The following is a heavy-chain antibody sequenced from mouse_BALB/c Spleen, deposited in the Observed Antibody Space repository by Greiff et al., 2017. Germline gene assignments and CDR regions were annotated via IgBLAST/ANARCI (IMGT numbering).Heavy chain of an antibody. CDR3: ARGRGDYEGLAY. V-gene: IGHV5-6-5*01. CDR1: GFTFSSYA. J-gene: IGHJ3*01. Sequence: EVKLMESGGGLVKPGGSLKLSCAASGFTFSSYAMSWVRQTPEKRLEWVASISSGGSTYYPDSVKGRFTISRDNARNILYLQMSSLRSEDTAMYYCARGRGDYEGLAYWGQGTLVTVSA. D-gene: IGHD2-4*01. CDR2: ISSGGST.